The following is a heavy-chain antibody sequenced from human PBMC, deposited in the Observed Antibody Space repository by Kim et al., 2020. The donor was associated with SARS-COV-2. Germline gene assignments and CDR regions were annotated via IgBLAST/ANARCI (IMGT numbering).Heavy chain of an antibody. J-gene: IGHJ6*02. Sequence: GGSLRLSCAASGFTFSSYGMHWVRQAPGKGLEWVAVISYDGSNKYYADSVKGRFTISRDNAKNTLYLQMSSLRAEDTTVYYCAKSGYPYYYYGMDVWGQG. CDR1: GFTFSSYG. V-gene: IGHV3-30*18. CDR2: ISYDGSNK. CDR3: AKSGYPYYYYGMDV. D-gene: IGHD5-12*01.